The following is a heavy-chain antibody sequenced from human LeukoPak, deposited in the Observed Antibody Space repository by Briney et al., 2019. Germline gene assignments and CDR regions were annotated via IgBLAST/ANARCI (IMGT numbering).Heavy chain of an antibody. D-gene: IGHD2-15*01. CDR1: GFTFSSYA. CDR3: AKRYCSGDNCYFFGH. Sequence: GGSLRLSRAASGFTFSSYAMHWVRQAPGKGLEWVAVISYDGSNKYYADSVKGRFTISRDNSKNTLYLQMNSLRAEDTAMYYCAKRYCSGDNCYFFGHWGQGTLVTVSS. J-gene: IGHJ4*02. CDR2: ISYDGSNK. V-gene: IGHV3-30-3*02.